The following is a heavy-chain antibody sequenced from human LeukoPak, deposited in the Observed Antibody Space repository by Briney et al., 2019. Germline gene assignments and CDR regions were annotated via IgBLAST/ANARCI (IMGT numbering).Heavy chain of an antibody. CDR1: GGSISSGSYY. CDR2: IYTSGST. J-gene: IGHJ6*03. Sequence: SETLSLTCTVSGGSISSGSYYWSWIRQPAGKGLEWIGRIYTSGSTNYNPSLKSRVTISVDTSKNQFSLKLSSVTAADTAVYYCARENIAAAGRAYYYYYMDVWGKGTTVTVSS. D-gene: IGHD6-13*01. CDR3: ARENIAAAGRAYYYYYMDV. V-gene: IGHV4-61*02.